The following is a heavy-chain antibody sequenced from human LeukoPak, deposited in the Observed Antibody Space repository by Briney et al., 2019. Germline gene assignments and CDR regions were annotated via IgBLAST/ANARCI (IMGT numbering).Heavy chain of an antibody. CDR1: GGSISSYY. V-gene: IGHV4-59*01. Sequence: PSETLSLTCTVSGGSISSYYWSWIRQPPGKGLEWIGYIYYSGSTNYNPSLKSRVTISVDTSKNQFSLKLSSVTAADTAVYYCARVTVGATTYYYYYMDVWGKGTTVTVSS. CDR2: IYYSGST. CDR3: ARVTVGATTYYYYYMDV. J-gene: IGHJ6*03. D-gene: IGHD1-26*01.